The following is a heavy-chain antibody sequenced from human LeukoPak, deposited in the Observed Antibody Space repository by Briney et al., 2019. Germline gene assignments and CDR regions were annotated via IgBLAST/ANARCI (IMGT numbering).Heavy chain of an antibody. CDR2: IFSSGST. CDR3: AREGAAAGKLYFDY. CDR1: GGSISRSY. D-gene: IGHD6-13*01. J-gene: IGHJ4*02. V-gene: IGHV4-59*01. Sequence: SETLSLTCAVTGGSISRSYWSWIRQPPGKGLEWIGYIFSSGSTNYNPSLRNRVSISVDTSKNQFSLKLSSVTAANTAVYYCAREGAAAGKLYFDYWGQGALVTVSS.